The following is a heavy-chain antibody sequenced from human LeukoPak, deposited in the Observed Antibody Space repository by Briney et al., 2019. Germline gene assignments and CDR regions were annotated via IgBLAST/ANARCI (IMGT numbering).Heavy chain of an antibody. CDR1: GFTFSNYA. CDR3: ASTPGYSYGNDAFDM. V-gene: IGHV3-72*01. J-gene: IGHJ3*02. CDR2: TRNKANSYTT. Sequence: GGSLRLSCAASGFTFSNYAMRWVRQAPGKGLEWVGLTRNKANSYTTEYAASVKGRFTISRDDSKNSLYLQMNSLKTEDTAVYYCASTPGYSYGNDAFDMWGQGTMVTVSS. D-gene: IGHD5-18*01.